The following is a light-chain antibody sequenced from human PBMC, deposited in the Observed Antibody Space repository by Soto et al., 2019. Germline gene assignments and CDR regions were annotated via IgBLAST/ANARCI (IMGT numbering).Light chain of an antibody. CDR1: QSVISS. Sequence: EIALTQSPATLSLSPGERATLSCRASQSVISSLAWYQQKPGQAPRLLIYDASTRATGFPARFRGSGSGTEFTLTISGLQSEDFAVYYCLQYNNWPRTFGQGTKVDIK. CDR2: DAS. J-gene: IGKJ1*01. CDR3: LQYNNWPRT. V-gene: IGKV3-15*01.